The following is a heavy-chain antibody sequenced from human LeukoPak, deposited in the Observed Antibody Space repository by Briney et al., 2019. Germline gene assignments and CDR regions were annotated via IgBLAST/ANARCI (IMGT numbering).Heavy chain of an antibody. CDR1: GFAFSTYA. CDR2: ISASSDST. Sequence: GGSLRLSCAASGFAFSTYAMSWVRQAPGKGLDWVSGISASSDSTYYADSVKGRFTISRDNSKNTLYLQMNSLGAADTAVYYCAKDRAGYSGARGFDCWGQGTLVTVSS. V-gene: IGHV3-23*01. J-gene: IGHJ4*02. CDR3: AKDRAGYSGARGFDC. D-gene: IGHD5-12*01.